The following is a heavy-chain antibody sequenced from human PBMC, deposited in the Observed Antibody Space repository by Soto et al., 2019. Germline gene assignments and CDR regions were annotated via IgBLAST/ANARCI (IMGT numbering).Heavy chain of an antibody. CDR1: EDTFRNYA. Sequence: QVELVQSGAEVKKPGSSVKVSCQASEDTFRNYAISWVRQAPGQGLEWMGGIIPIFGTANYAQKFQGRVTNTADTSANTVDFEISSLRSEDTAVYYCASTKYDSSAYYYWYLGLWGRGTLVTVSS. CDR2: IIPIFGTA. J-gene: IGHJ2*01. V-gene: IGHV1-69*06. D-gene: IGHD3-22*01. CDR3: ASTKYDSSAYYYWYLGL.